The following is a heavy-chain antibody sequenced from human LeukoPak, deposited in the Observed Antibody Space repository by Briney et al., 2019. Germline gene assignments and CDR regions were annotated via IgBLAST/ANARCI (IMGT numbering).Heavy chain of an antibody. J-gene: IGHJ5*02. CDR1: GGSFSGYY. D-gene: IGHD3-22*01. V-gene: IGHV4-30-4*01. CDR3: ARPYYYDSRIDP. Sequence: KPSETLSLTCAVYGGSFSGYYWSWIRQPPGKGLEWIGYMYYSGSTYYNPSLKSRATISVDTSKNQFSLKLSSVTAADTAVYYCARPYYYDSRIDPWGQGTLVTVSS. CDR2: MYYSGST.